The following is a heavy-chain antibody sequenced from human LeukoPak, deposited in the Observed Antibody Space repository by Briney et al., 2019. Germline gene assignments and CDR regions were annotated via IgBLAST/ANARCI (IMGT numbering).Heavy chain of an antibody. J-gene: IGHJ4*02. D-gene: IGHD5-24*01. Sequence: GGSLRLSCAASGFTFSSYAMHWVRQAPGKGLEWVAVISYDGSNKYYADSVKGRFIISRDNSKNTVYLQMNSLSAEDAAVYYCVKDDGWVQYANWGQGTLVTVSS. CDR1: GFTFSSYA. V-gene: IGHV3-30*04. CDR2: ISYDGSNK. CDR3: VKDDGWVQYAN.